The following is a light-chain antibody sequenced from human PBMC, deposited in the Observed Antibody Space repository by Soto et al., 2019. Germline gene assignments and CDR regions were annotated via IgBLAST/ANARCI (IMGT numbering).Light chain of an antibody. V-gene: IGLV1-47*01. J-gene: IGLJ1*01. Sequence: QSVLTQPPSASGTPGQRVTISCSGSSSNIGSNYVYWYQQLPGTAPKLLIYRNNQRPSGVPDRFSGCKSGTSASLAISGLRSEDEADYYCAAWDDSLSAYYVFGTGTKLTVL. CDR2: RNN. CDR1: SSNIGSNY. CDR3: AAWDDSLSAYYV.